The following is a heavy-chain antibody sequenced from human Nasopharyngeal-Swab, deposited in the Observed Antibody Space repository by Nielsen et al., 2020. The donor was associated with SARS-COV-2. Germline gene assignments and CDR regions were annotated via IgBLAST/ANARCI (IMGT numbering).Heavy chain of an antibody. D-gene: IGHD3-10*01. J-gene: IGHJ4*02. V-gene: IGHV1-2*02. CDR3: ARDRTYYHGSGSHDY. Sequence: ASVKVSCKASGYTFTGYYMHWVRQAPGQGLEWMGWINPNSGGTNYAQKFQGRVTMTRDTSISTAYMELSRLRSDDTAVYYCARDRTYYHGSGSHDYWGQGTLVTVSS. CDR2: INPNSGGT. CDR1: GYTFTGYY.